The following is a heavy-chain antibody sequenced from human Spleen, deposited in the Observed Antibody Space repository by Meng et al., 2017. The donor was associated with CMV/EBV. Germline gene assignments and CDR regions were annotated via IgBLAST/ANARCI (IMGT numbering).Heavy chain of an antibody. J-gene: IGHJ2*01. CDR2: INLNSGGT. CDR1: GYTFTDYY. CDR3: ARGEANWGFCDL. Sequence: ASVKVSCKASGYTFTDYYMDWVRQAPGQGFEWMGWINLNSGGTNYAREFQGRVTMTRDASISTAYMELARLKSDDTAVYYCARGEANWGFCDLWGRGTLVTVSS. V-gene: IGHV1-2*02. D-gene: IGHD7-27*01.